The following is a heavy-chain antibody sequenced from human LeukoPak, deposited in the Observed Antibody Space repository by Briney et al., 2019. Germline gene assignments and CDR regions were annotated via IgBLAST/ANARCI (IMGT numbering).Heavy chain of an antibody. CDR2: INPNSGGT. Sequence: GASVKVSCKASGYTFTGYYMHWVRRAPGQGLEWMGWINPNSGGTNYAQTFQGRVTMTRDTSISTAYMELSRLRSDDTAVYYCAQGATTPRGAFGLWGQGTMITVSS. J-gene: IGHJ3*01. CDR1: GYTFTGYY. V-gene: IGHV1-2*02. CDR3: AQGATTPRGAFGL. D-gene: IGHD1-26*01.